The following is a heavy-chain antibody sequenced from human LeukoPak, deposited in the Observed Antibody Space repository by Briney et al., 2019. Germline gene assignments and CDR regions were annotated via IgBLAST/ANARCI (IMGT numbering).Heavy chain of an antibody. CDR3: ARGRSITILRGVAISDGFDI. Sequence: PGGSLRLSCAASGFTFSTYSVNWVRQAPGKGLEWVSSIATSSDYIYYAGSLKGRFTISRDNAKNSLYLHMNSLRPDDTAVYYCARGRSITILRGVAISDGFDIWGQGTKVTVS. D-gene: IGHD3-10*01. CDR2: IATSSDYI. J-gene: IGHJ3*02. V-gene: IGHV3-21*06. CDR1: GFTFSTYS.